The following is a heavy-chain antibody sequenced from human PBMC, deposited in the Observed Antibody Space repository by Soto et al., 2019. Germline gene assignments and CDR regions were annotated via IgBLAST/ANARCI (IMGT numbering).Heavy chain of an antibody. CDR2: IYYSGST. V-gene: IGHV4-59*01. D-gene: IGHD2-15*01. J-gene: IGHJ4*02. CDR3: ARSRGSTRSFDY. CDR1: GGSISTYW. Sequence: PSEILSLTCTVSGGSISTYWWSWIRQPPRKGLEWIGYIYYSGSTNYNPSLKSRVTISVDTSKNQFSLKLTSVTAADTAVYYCARSRGSTRSFDYWGQGTLVTVSS.